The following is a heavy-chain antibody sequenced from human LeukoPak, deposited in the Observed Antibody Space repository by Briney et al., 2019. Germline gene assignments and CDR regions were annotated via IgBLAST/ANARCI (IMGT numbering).Heavy chain of an antibody. CDR1: GYTFTGYY. CDR2: INPNSGGT. CDR3: ARDPTAVAAALYYFDY. V-gene: IGHV1-2*02. J-gene: IGHJ4*02. D-gene: IGHD6-13*01. Sequence: ASVKVSCKASGYTFTGYYMHWVRQAPGQGLEWMGWINPNSGGTNYAQKFQGRVTMTRDTSISTAYMELSRLRSDDTAVYYCARDPTAVAAALYYFDYWGQGTLVTVSS.